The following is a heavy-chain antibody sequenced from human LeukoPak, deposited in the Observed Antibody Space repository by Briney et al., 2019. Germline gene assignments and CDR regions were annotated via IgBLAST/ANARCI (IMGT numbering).Heavy chain of an antibody. CDR3: ARGGGEVVAALPDYYMDV. V-gene: IGHV1-18*01. D-gene: IGHD2-15*01. CDR1: GYTFTSYG. Sequence: ASVKVSCKASGYTFTSYGISWVRQAPGQGLEWMGWISAYNGNTNYAQKLQGRVTMTTDTSTSTAYMELRSLRSDDTAVYYCARGGGEVVAALPDYYMDVWGKGTTVTISS. J-gene: IGHJ6*03. CDR2: ISAYNGNT.